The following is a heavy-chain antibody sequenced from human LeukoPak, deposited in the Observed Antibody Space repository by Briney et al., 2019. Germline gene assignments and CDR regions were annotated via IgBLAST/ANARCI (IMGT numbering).Heavy chain of an antibody. CDR2: IIPIFVIT. V-gene: IGHV1-69*04. Sequence: SVKVSCKASGGTFSSYAISWVRQAPGQGLEWMGRIIPIFVITNYAQKFQGRVTITADKPTSTAYMELSSLRSEDTAVYYYARQDCTNGVCYWGWFDPWGQGTLVTVSS. D-gene: IGHD2-8*01. J-gene: IGHJ5*02. CDR1: GGTFSSYA. CDR3: ARQDCTNGVCYWGWFDP.